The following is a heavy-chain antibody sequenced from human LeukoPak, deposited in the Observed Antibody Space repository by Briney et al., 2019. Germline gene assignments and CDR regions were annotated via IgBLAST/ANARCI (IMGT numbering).Heavy chain of an antibody. CDR2: INPNSGGT. CDR1: GYIFTDYY. V-gene: IGHV1/OR15-1*04. CDR3: TRGSGSMSWFDP. Sequence: GASVKVSCKASGYIFTDYYMHWVRQAPGQELGWMGRINPNSGGTNYAQKFQGRVTMTRDTSISTAYMDLNRLRSDDTAVYYCTRGSGSMSWFDPWGQGALVTVSS. J-gene: IGHJ5*02. D-gene: IGHD3-10*01.